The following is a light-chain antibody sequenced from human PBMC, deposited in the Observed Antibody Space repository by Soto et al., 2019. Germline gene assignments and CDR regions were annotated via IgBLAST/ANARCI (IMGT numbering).Light chain of an antibody. Sequence: QSVLTQPASVSGSPGQSITISCTGTSSDVGGYNYVSWYQHHPGKAPKLIIYDVSNRPSGVSNRFSGSKSGSTASLTISGLQAEDEADYYCSSYAGSDTVVFGGGTKVTVL. CDR1: SSDVGGYNY. V-gene: IGLV2-14*03. CDR2: DVS. J-gene: IGLJ2*01. CDR3: SSYAGSDTVV.